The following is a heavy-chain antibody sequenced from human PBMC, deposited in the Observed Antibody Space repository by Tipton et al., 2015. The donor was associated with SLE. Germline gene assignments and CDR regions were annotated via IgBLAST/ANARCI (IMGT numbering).Heavy chain of an antibody. V-gene: IGHV4-4*07. J-gene: IGHJ5*02. D-gene: IGHD2-21*02. Sequence: TLSLTCTVSGGSIGTHYWSWIRQSAVKGLEYIGRIYAGGTTNYHPPLKSRVTMSVDTSNHQFSLTLRSVTAADTAIYYCARGLQAFCGGDCPFDRWGQGTLVTVSS. CDR1: GGSIGTHY. CDR3: ARGLQAFCGGDCPFDR. CDR2: IYAGGTT.